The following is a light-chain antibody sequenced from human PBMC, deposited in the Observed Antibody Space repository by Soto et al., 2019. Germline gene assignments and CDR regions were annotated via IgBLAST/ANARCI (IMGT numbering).Light chain of an antibody. V-gene: IGKV3-15*01. J-gene: IGKJ5*01. CDR1: PSISGN. CDR2: AAS. CDR3: QQYNNWPIT. Sequence: EIVMTQSPATLSVSPGERATLSCRASPSISGNLAWYQQKPGQAPRLLIFAASTRATGVPARFSGSGSGTELTLTISSLQSEDFAVYYCQQYNNWPITFGQGTRLEIK.